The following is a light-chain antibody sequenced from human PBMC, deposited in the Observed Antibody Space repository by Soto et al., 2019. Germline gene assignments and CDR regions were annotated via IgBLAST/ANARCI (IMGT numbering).Light chain of an antibody. Sequence: DIQMTQSPSSLSASVGDRVTITCRASQSISSYLNWYQQKPGKAPKLLIYAASSLQSGVPSRFSGSGSGTVFTLTISSLQPEDFATYYCQKSYSTPRTFGQGTKVDIK. CDR3: QKSYSTPRT. J-gene: IGKJ1*01. CDR2: AAS. CDR1: QSISSY. V-gene: IGKV1-39*01.